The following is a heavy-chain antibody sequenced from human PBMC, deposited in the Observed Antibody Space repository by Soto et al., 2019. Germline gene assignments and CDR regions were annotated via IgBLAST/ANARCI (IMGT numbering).Heavy chain of an antibody. CDR2: IYPGDSDT. D-gene: IGHD6-19*01. J-gene: IGHJ6*02. CDR3: ARQGIAVAGTRYYYYGMDV. V-gene: IGHV5-51*01. CDR1: GYSFTSYW. Sequence: PGEALKISCKVSGYSFTSYWIGWLRQMPGKGLEWMGIIYPGDSDTRYSPSFQGQVTISADKSISTAYLQWSSLKASDTAMYYCARQGIAVAGTRYYYYGMDVWGQGTTVTVSS.